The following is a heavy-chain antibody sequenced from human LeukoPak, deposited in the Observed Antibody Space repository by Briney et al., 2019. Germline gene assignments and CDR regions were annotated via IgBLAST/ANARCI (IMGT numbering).Heavy chain of an antibody. CDR2: IYYSGST. CDR1: GGSISSGDYY. CDR3: ARDRGHYYGSGSSYYYYGMDV. V-gene: IGHV4-30-4*08. D-gene: IGHD3-10*01. Sequence: SETLSLTCTVSGGSISSGDYYWSWIRQPPGKGLEWIGYIYYSGSTYYNPSLKSRVTISVDKSKNQFSLKLSSVTAADTAVYYCARDRGHYYGSGSSYYYYGMDVWGQGTTVTVSS. J-gene: IGHJ6*02.